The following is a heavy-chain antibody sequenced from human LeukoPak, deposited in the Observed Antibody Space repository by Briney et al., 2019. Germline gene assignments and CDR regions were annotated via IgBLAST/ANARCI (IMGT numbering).Heavy chain of an antibody. Sequence: GGSLRLSCAASGHSGFTFSSRWTSWVRQAPGKGLEWVANINPDGSQKHYVDSVKGRFAISRENAKNSLYLQMNSLRAEDTAVYFCASDEFRGGQGTLVTVSS. V-gene: IGHV3-7*01. CDR1: GHSGFTFSSRW. J-gene: IGHJ4*02. CDR2: INPDGSQK. D-gene: IGHD3-10*01. CDR3: ASDEFR.